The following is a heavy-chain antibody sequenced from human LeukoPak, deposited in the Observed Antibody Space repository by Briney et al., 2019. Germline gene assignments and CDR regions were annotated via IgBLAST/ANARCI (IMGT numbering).Heavy chain of an antibody. J-gene: IGHJ4*02. CDR1: EFSLINAW. CDR2: IRSEADGGTL. V-gene: IGHV3-15*01. CDR3: TTVIIGTPKDDY. D-gene: IGHD1-14*01. Sequence: GGSLRLSCAASEFSLINAWMSWVRQAPGKGLEWVGRIRSEADGGTLDYAALVKGRFTISRDASKNTLYLQMNSLKTEDTAVYYCTTVIIGTPKDDYWGQGTLVTVSS.